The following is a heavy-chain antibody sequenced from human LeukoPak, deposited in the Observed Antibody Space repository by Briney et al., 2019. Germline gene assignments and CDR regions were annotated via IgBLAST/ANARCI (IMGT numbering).Heavy chain of an antibody. V-gene: IGHV3-21*01. Sequence: GGSLRLSCAASGFTFSTYSMNWVRQAPGKGLEWVSSISSSSGYIYYADSVKGRFTISRDNAKNSLYLQMNSLRAEDTAVYYCASLYYHDSAWGQGTLVTVSS. CDR1: GFTFSTYS. CDR3: ASLYYHDSA. CDR2: ISSSSGYI. J-gene: IGHJ5*02. D-gene: IGHD3-22*01.